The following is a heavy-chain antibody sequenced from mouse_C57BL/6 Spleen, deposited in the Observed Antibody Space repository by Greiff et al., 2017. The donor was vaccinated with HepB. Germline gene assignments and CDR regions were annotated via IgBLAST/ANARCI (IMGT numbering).Heavy chain of an antibody. CDR3: ARGEAQAEGFAY. J-gene: IGHJ3*01. V-gene: IGHV1-76*01. D-gene: IGHD3-2*02. Sequence: QVQLQQSGAELVRPGASVKLSCKASGYTFTDYYINWVKQRPGPGLEWIARIYPGSGNTYYNEKFKGKATLTAEKSSSTAYMQLSSLTSEDSAVYFCARGEAQAEGFAYWGQGTLVTVSA. CDR2: IYPGSGNT. CDR1: GYTFTDYY.